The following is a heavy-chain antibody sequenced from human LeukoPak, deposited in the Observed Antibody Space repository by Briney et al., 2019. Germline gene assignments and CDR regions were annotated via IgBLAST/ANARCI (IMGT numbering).Heavy chain of an antibody. J-gene: IGHJ6*02. CDR3: ARDGGIIRFGGQDV. V-gene: IGHV1-69*04. CDR2: IIPILGIA. D-gene: IGHD3-16*01. CDR1: GGIFSSYA. Sequence: SVKVSCKASGGIFSSYAISWVRQAPGQGLEWMGRIIPILGIANYAQKFQGRVTITADKSTSTAYMELSSLRSEDTAVYYCARDGGIIRFGGQDVWGQGTTVIVS.